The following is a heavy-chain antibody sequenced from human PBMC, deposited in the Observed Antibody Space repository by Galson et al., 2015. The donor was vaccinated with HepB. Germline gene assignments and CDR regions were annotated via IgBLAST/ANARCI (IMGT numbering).Heavy chain of an antibody. CDR2: INPSGGST. Sequence: SVKVSCKASGYIFTSYYMHWVRQAPGQGLEWMGIINPSGGSTSYAQKLQGRVTMTRDTSTSTVYMELSSLRSEDTAVYYCARELGTDKAFDIWGQGTMVTVSS. V-gene: IGHV1-46*04. CDR1: GYIFTSYY. CDR3: ARELGTDKAFDI. J-gene: IGHJ3*02. D-gene: IGHD2-8*02.